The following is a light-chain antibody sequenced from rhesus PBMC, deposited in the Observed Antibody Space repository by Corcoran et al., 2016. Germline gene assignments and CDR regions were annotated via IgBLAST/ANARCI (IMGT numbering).Light chain of an antibody. CDR3: QHYYDNPRT. CDR2: AAS. CDR1: QNIYSQ. Sequence: EIQMTQSPSALSASVGDRVTISCRASQNIYSQLAWYQQKPGKAPKLLIYAASSLQTGIPSRVSGSRSGTEFTLPISSLQSEDAASYYCQHYYDNPRTFGQGTKVEIK. J-gene: IGKJ1*01. V-gene: IGKV1S12*01.